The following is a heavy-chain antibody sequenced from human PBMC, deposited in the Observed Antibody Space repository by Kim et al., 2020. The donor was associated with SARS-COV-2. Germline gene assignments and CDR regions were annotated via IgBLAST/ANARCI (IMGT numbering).Heavy chain of an antibody. CDR3: ARADTYYTIFGVVITAFDI. J-gene: IGHJ3*02. CDR2: IYYSGST. D-gene: IGHD3-3*01. CDR1: GGSISSGDYY. Sequence: SETLSLTCTVSGGSISSGDYYWSWIRQPPGKGLEWIGYIYYSGSTYYNPSLKSRVTISVDTSKNQFSLKLRSVTAADTAVYYCARADTYYTIFGVVITAFDIWGQGTMVTVSS. V-gene: IGHV4-30-4*01.